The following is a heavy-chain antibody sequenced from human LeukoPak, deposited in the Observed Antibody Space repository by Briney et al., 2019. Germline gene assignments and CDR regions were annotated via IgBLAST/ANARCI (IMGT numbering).Heavy chain of an antibody. CDR1: GGSISSYY. V-gene: IGHV4-59*01. Sequence: SETLSLTCTVSGGSISSYYWSWIRQPPGKGLGWIGYIYYSGSTNYNPSLKSRVTISVDTSKNQFSLKLSSVTAADTAVYYCARDNGPTDAFDIWGQGTMVTVSS. D-gene: IGHD3-16*02. J-gene: IGHJ3*02. CDR3: ARDNGPTDAFDI. CDR2: IYYSGST.